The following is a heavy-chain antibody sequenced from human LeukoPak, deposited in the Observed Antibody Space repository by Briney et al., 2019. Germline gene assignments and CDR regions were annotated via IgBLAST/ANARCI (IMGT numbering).Heavy chain of an antibody. Sequence: PGGSLRLSSAASGFTVSSNYMSWVRQAPGKGLEWVANIKQDGSEKYYVDSVKGRFTISRDNAKNSLYLQMNSLRAENTAVYYCARDRDLSYWGQGTLVTVSS. V-gene: IGHV3-7*01. J-gene: IGHJ4*02. D-gene: IGHD3-16*02. CDR3: ARDRDLSY. CDR1: GFTVSSNY. CDR2: IKQDGSEK.